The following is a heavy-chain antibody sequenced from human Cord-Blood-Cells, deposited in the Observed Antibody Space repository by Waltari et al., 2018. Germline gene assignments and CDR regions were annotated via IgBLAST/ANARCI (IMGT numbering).Heavy chain of an antibody. V-gene: IGHV3-21*01. CDR3: ARDSSSSWYYYYYGMDV. J-gene: IGHJ6*02. D-gene: IGHD6-13*01. CDR1: GFTFSSYS. Sequence: EVQLVESGGGLVKPGGSLRLSCAASGFTFSSYSMNWVRQAPGKGLEWVSSISSSSSYRYYADSVKGRFTISRDNAKNSLYLQMNSLRAEDTAVYYCARDSSSSWYYYYYGMDVWGQGTTVTVSS. CDR2: ISSSSSYR.